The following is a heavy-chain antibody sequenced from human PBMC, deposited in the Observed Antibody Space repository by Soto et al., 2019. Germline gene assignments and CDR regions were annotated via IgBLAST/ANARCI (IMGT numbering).Heavy chain of an antibody. D-gene: IGHD3-9*01. Sequence: SETLSLTCTVSGGSISSSYWSWIRQPPGKGLECIGYIHYSGTTNYNPSLKSRVTISVDTSKNQFSLKLTSVTAADTAVYYCARGLQYYDILTGPNWFGPWGQGTLVTVSS. CDR2: IHYSGTT. CDR1: GGSISSSY. V-gene: IGHV4-59*01. J-gene: IGHJ5*02. CDR3: ARGLQYYDILTGPNWFGP.